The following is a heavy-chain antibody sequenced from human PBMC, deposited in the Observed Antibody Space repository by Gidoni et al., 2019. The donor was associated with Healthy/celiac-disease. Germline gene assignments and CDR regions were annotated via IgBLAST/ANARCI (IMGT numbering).Heavy chain of an antibody. Sequence: EVQLVESGGGLVQPGGSLRLSCAASGFTFSSSWMHWFRQAPGKGLVWVSRMNSDGSSTSYADSVKGRFTSSRDNAKNTLYLQMNSLRAEDTAVYYCARAVIANPGRISGGMDVWGQGTTVTVSS. CDR1: GFTFSSSW. J-gene: IGHJ6*02. CDR3: ARAVIANPGRISGGMDV. CDR2: MNSDGSST. V-gene: IGHV3-74*01. D-gene: IGHD2-15*01.